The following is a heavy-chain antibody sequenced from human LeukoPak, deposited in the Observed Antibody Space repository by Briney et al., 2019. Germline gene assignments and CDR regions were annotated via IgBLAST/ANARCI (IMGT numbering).Heavy chain of an antibody. Sequence: GGSLRLSCAASGFTFTNYAMSWVRQAPGKGLEWVSGISGSGGSTYYADSVKGRFTISRDNSRNTLYLQMNSLRAEDTAVYYCAKPTGTQPRGAMDVWGKGTTVTVFS. CDR3: AKPTGTQPRGAMDV. V-gene: IGHV3-23*01. CDR2: ISGSGGST. D-gene: IGHD5-18*01. CDR1: GFTFTNYA. J-gene: IGHJ6*04.